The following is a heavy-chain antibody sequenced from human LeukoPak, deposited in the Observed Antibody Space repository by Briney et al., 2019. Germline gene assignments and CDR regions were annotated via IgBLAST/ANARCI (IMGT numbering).Heavy chain of an antibody. V-gene: IGHV1-18*01. D-gene: IGHD3-22*01. J-gene: IGHJ4*02. CDR3: ARGPTNQYYYDSSGYLFDY. CDR1: GYTFTSYG. Sequence: GASVKVSCKASGYTFTSYGISWVRQAPGQGLEWMGWISAYNGNTNYAQKLQGRVTMTTDTSTSTAYMELRSLRSDDTAVYYCARGPTNQYYYDSSGYLFDYWGQGTLVTVSS. CDR2: ISAYNGNT.